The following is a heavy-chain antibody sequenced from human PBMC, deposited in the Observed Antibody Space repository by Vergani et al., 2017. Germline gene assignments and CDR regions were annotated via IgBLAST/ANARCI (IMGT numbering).Heavy chain of an antibody. CDR1: GASIRSSNYY. CDR2: IYYSGST. V-gene: IGHV4-39*01. CDR3: ARHSTVEWLVKLGWIDP. D-gene: IGHD6-19*01. J-gene: IGHJ5*02. Sequence: QLQLQESGPGLVKPSATLSLTCSVSGASIRSSNYYWGWIRQPPGKGLDWSASIYYSGSTYYNPSFKSRVTISVDTSKNQLSLKLSSVTAADTAVYFCARHSTVEWLVKLGWIDPWGQGILVTVSS.